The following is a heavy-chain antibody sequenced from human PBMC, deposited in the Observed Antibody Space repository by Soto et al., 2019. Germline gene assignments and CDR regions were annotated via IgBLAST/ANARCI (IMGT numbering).Heavy chain of an antibody. CDR2: INHSGST. D-gene: IGHD5-18*01. J-gene: IGHJ4*02. V-gene: IGHV4-34*01. CDR3: ARGTRYSYGYFRFDY. CDR1: GGSFSGYY. Sequence: SETLSLTCAVYGGSFSGYYWSWIRQPPGKGLEWIGEINHSGSTNYNPSLKSRVTISVDTSKNQFSLKLSSVTAADTAVYYCARGTRYSYGYFRFDYWGQGTLVTVSS.